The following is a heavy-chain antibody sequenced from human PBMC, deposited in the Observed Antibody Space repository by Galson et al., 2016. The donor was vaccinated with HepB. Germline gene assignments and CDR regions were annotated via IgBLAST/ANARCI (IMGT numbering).Heavy chain of an antibody. CDR3: ATYLAGHGGTGY. CDR2: SYHSWHL. Sequence: SETLSLTCSVSGVSVNNEAYHWSWIRQPPGKGLEWLGHSYHSWHLNDKLRGRVSMSIDTAKNQFSLSLTSLTAADTAVYYCATYLAGHGGTGYWGQGTLVTVAS. CDR1: GVSVNNEAYH. J-gene: IGHJ4*02. D-gene: IGHD3-16*01. V-gene: IGHV4-61*08.